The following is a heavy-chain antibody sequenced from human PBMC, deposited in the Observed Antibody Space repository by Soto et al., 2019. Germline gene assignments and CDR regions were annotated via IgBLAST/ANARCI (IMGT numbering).Heavy chain of an antibody. D-gene: IGHD6-13*01. CDR1: GYIFTNFG. CDR3: ARDFHRVALTEPQQLVDFDY. V-gene: IGHV1-18*01. Sequence: ASVKVSCKASGYIFTNFGISWVRQAPGQGLEWMGWISGYNDNTHYAQKLQGRVSMTTDTSTGTAYMDLRSLRSDDTAVYYCARDFHRVALTEPQQLVDFDYWGQGTLVTVSS. J-gene: IGHJ4*02. CDR2: ISGYNDNT.